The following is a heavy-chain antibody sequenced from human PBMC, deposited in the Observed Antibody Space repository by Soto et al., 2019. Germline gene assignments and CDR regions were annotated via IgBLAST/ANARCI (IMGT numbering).Heavy chain of an antibody. CDR1: GGTFSSYA. CDR3: ARGAVGTMVRSPPPRRPNSWFDP. V-gene: IGHV1-69*01. D-gene: IGHD3-10*01. CDR2: IIPIFGTA. J-gene: IGHJ5*02. Sequence: QVQLVQSGAEVKKPGSSVKVSCKASGGTFSSYAISWVRQAPGQGLEWMGGIIPIFGTANYAQKFQGRVTITAGESTGTAYMGVGSLRSGGTAVYYCARGAVGTMVRSPPPRRPNSWFDPWGQGTLVTVSS.